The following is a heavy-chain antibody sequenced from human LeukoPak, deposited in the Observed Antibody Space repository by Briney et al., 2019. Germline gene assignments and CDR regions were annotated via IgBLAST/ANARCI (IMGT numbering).Heavy chain of an antibody. J-gene: IGHJ1*01. D-gene: IGHD6-13*01. CDR3: ARGSSSWPLAEYFQH. V-gene: IGHV1-69*05. CDR2: IIPIFGTA. Sequence: SVKVSCKASGGTFSSYAISWVRQAPGQGLEWMGGIIPIFGTANYAQKFQGRVTITTDESTSTAYRELSSLRSEDTAVYYCARGSSSWPLAEYFQHWGQGTLVTVSS. CDR1: GGTFSSYA.